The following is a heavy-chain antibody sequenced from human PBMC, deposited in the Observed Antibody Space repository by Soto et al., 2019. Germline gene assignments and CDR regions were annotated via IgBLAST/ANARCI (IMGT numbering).Heavy chain of an antibody. Sequence: SETLSLTCTVSGGSLSNYYWSWIRQPPGKGLEWIGYIYYSGSTNYNPSLKSRVTISVDTSKNQFSLKLSSVTAADTAVYYCAGGDSSGYYYGYWGQGTLVTVSS. V-gene: IGHV4-59*08. CDR1: GGSLSNYY. J-gene: IGHJ4*02. D-gene: IGHD3-22*01. CDR3: AGGDSSGYYYGY. CDR2: IYYSGST.